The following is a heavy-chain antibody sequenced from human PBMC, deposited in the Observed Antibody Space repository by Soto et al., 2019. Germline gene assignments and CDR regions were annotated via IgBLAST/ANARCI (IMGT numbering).Heavy chain of an antibody. CDR2: VSHDGSNK. CDR3: ARFSIAVAGIAYYFDY. CDR1: GFSFSSCA. Sequence: QVQLVESGGGVVQPGRSLRLSCAASGFSFSSCAMHWVRQAPGKGLEWVAVVSHDGSNKYYADSVKGRVTISRDNSINTVYLQMNSLRAEDTAVYYCARFSIAVAGIAYYFDYWGQGTLVTVSS. J-gene: IGHJ4*02. V-gene: IGHV3-30-3*01. D-gene: IGHD6-19*01.